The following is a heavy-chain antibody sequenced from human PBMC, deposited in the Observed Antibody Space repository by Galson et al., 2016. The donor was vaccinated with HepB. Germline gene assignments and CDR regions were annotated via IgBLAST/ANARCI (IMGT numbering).Heavy chain of an antibody. Sequence: SLRLSCAASGFIFDDYAMHWVRQAPGKGLEWVSGISWNSGSIGYADSVKGRFTISRDNAKNSLYLQMNSLRAEETALYYCVKDRKAYYYGSGSYMDVWGQGTTVTVSS. CDR1: GFIFDDYA. J-gene: IGHJ6*02. D-gene: IGHD3-10*01. CDR2: ISWNSGSI. CDR3: VKDRKAYYYGSGSYMDV. V-gene: IGHV3-9*01.